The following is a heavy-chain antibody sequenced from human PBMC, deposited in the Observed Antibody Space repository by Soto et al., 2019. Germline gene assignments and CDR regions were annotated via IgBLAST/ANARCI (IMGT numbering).Heavy chain of an antibody. CDR2: ISYDGSNK. D-gene: IGHD2-15*01. V-gene: IGHV3-30*18. CDR3: AKDCSGGSCYPDY. J-gene: IGHJ4*02. CDR1: GFTFSSYG. Sequence: QVQLVESGGGVVQPGRSLRLSCAASGFTFSSYGMHWVSQAPGKGLEWVAVISYDGSNKYYADSVKGRFTISRDNAKNTLYLHMISLRPEDTAVYYCAKDCSGGSCYPDYLGQGTLVTVSS.